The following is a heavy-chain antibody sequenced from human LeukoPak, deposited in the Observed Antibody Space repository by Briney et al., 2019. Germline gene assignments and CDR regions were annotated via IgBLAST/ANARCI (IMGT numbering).Heavy chain of an antibody. CDR2: IIPIFGTA. CDR1: GGTFSSYA. D-gene: IGHD4-17*01. J-gene: IGHJ4*02. CDR3: AREKTDYGVIRAPDH. V-gene: IGHV1-69*05. Sequence: SVKVSRKASGGTFSSYAISWVRQAPGQGLEWMGGIIPIFGTANYAQKLQGRVTMTTDTSTSTAYMELRSLRSDDTAVYYCAREKTDYGVIRAPDHWGQGTLVTVSS.